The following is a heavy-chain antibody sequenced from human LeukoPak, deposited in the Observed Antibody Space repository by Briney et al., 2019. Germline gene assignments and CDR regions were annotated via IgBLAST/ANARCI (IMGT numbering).Heavy chain of an antibody. CDR2: ISSSSSYI. V-gene: IGHV3-21*01. CDR1: GFTFSSYV. D-gene: IGHD6-13*01. J-gene: IGHJ6*02. Sequence: GGSLRLSCAASGFTFSSYVMGWVRQAPGKGLEWVSSISSSSSYIYYADSVKGRFTISRDNSKNTLYLQMNSLRAEDTAVYYCANAGRDSSSTISCGMDVWGQGTAVTVSS. CDR3: ANAGRDSSSTISCGMDV.